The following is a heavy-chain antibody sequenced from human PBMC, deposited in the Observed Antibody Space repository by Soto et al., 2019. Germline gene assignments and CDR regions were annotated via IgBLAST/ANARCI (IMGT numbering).Heavy chain of an antibody. D-gene: IGHD3-3*01. V-gene: IGHV3-11*01. CDR3: ARVGLPPKYYDFWSGPDAFDI. CDR1: GFTFSDYY. J-gene: IGHJ3*02. Sequence: GGSLRLSCAASGFTFSDYYMSWIRQAPGKGLEWVSYISSSGSTIYYADSVKGRFTISRDNAKNSLYLQMNSLRAEDTAVYYCARVGLPPKYYDFWSGPDAFDIWGQGTMVTVSS. CDR2: ISSSGSTI.